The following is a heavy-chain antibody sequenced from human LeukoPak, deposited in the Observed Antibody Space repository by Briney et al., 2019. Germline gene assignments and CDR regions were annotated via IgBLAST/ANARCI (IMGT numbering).Heavy chain of an antibody. J-gene: IGHJ4*02. V-gene: IGHV4-59*08. CDR1: GGSIGRDY. D-gene: IGHD6-19*01. Sequence: SETLPLSCTVSGGSIGRDYWTWIRQPPGKGLEYIGYIYYTGGTNYNPSLKSRVTISVDTSKNQCSLKLSSVTAADTAVYFCAKYGNSGWVIDNWGQGTLVTVSS. CDR3: AKYGNSGWVIDN. CDR2: IYYTGGT.